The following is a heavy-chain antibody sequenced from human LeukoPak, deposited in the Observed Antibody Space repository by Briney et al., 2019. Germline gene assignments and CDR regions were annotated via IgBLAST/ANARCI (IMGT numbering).Heavy chain of an antibody. D-gene: IGHD2-8*01. CDR2: TNQGGSDK. Sequence: GGSLRLSCAASGFTFSSYGMSWLRQAPGKGLEWVANTNQGGSDKYYVDSVKGRFTISRDNAKGSLYLQMNSLRAEDTAVYYCALEEVTKATPHRWGRGGLVSVSS. CDR1: GFTFSSYG. J-gene: IGHJ4*02. V-gene: IGHV3-7*02. CDR3: ALEEVTKATPHR.